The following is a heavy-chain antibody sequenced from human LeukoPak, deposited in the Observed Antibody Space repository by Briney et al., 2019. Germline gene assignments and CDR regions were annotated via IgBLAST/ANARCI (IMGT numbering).Heavy chain of an antibody. CDR1: GFIFTSYA. J-gene: IGHJ1*01. CDR3: AKEARDVGALGEFFRH. D-gene: IGHD1-26*01. Sequence: GGSLRLSCEASGFIFTSYAMNWVRQTPGKGLEWVSGISGYSGSTEYADAVKGRFVISRDNSKNMLHLQMNSLKSEDTAVYYCAKEARDVGALGEFFRHWGQGTLVIVSS. V-gene: IGHV3-23*01. CDR2: ISGYSGST.